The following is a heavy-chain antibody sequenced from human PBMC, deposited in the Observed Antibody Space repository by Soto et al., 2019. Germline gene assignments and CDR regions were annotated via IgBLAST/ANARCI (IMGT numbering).Heavy chain of an antibody. CDR2: IYYSGST. V-gene: IGHV4-30-4*01. Sequence: QVQLQESGPGLVKPSQTLSLTCTVSGGSISSGDYYWSWIRQPPGKGLEWIGYIYYSGSTYYNPSLKSRVTISVDTSKNQFSLKLSSVTAADTAVYYCARLPIAAAGEGWFDPWGQGTLVTVSS. J-gene: IGHJ5*02. CDR1: GGSISSGDYY. D-gene: IGHD6-13*01. CDR3: ARLPIAAAGEGWFDP.